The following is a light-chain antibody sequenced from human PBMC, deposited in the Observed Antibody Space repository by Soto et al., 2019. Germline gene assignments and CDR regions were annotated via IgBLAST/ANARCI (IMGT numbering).Light chain of an antibody. J-gene: IGLJ2*01. CDR1: SSDVGDYKY. V-gene: IGLV2-14*01. Sequence: QSALTQPASVSGSLGQSITISCTGTSSDVGDYKYVSWYQQHPGRAPKLVIYEVTNRPSGVSNRFSGSKSGNTASLTISGLQAEDEANYYCTSYTNNNTLVFGGGTKVTVL. CDR2: EVT. CDR3: TSYTNNNTLV.